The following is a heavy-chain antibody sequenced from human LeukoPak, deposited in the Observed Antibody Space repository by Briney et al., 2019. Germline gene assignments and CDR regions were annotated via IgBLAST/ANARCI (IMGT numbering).Heavy chain of an antibody. Sequence: GGSLRLSCAASGFTFSSYGMHWVRQAPGKGLEWVAVILSDGSKEFYTDSVKGRFTISRDNSKNTLYLQMNSLRAEDTAVYYCAKDPDDDLDYWGQGTLVTVSS. D-gene: IGHD1-1*01. J-gene: IGHJ4*02. V-gene: IGHV3-33*06. CDR3: AKDPDDDLDY. CDR1: GFTFSSYG. CDR2: ILSDGSKE.